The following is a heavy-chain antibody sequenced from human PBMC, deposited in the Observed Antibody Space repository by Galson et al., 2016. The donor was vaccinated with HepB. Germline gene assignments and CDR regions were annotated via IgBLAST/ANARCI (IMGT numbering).Heavy chain of an antibody. V-gene: IGHV3-7*03. D-gene: IGHD3-16*01. J-gene: IGHJ4*02. CDR2: INHDGSEI. CDR3: ARDTGGGSFDY. Sequence: SLRLSCAASGFTFSTYWISWVRQAPGKGLEWVADINHDGSEIYYVDSVKGRFTISRDNGRNSLFLQMNSLRAEDTAVYYCARDTGGGSFDYWGQGTPVIVSS. CDR1: GFTFSTYW.